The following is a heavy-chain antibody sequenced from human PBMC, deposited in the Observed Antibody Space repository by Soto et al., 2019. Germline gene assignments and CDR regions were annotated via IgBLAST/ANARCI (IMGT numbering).Heavy chain of an antibody. CDR1: GGSMSSSNW. D-gene: IGHD4-17*01. CDR2: AHHSGRT. J-gene: IGHJ4*02. V-gene: IGHV4-4*02. CDR3: ASSEATVLDY. Sequence: QVQLQESGPGLVKPSGTLSLTCTVSGGSMSSSNWWNWVRQPPGKGLEWIGEAHHSGRTNYNPSLKSRVTTSVAKSTNHFSLKLSSVTAADTAVYYCASSEATVLDYWGQGTLVTVSS.